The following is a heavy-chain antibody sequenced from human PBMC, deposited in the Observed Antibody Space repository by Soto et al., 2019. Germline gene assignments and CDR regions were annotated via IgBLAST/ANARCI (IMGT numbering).Heavy chain of an antibody. CDR2: ISAYNGNT. V-gene: IGHV1-18*01. Sequence: VASVKVSCKASGYTFTSYGISWVRQAPGQGLEWMGWISAYNGNTNYAQKLQGRVTMTTDTSTSTAYMELRSLRSDDTAVYYCARELYYYDSRGVVSYWYDPWGQGTLVTVSS. CDR1: GYTFTSYG. D-gene: IGHD3-22*01. J-gene: IGHJ5*02. CDR3: ARELYYYDSRGVVSYWYDP.